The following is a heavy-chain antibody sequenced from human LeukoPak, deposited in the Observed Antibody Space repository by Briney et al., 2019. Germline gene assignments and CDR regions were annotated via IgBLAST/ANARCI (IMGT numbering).Heavy chain of an antibody. CDR1: GGTFSSYA. Sequence: ASVKVSCKASGGTFSSYAISWVRQAPGQGLEWIGGIIPIFGTANYAQKFQGRVTITADESTSTAYMELSSLRSEDTAVYYCARDRGRWLPGWFDPWGQGTLVTVSS. CDR2: IIPIFGTA. J-gene: IGHJ5*02. CDR3: ARDRGRWLPGWFDP. D-gene: IGHD3-10*01. V-gene: IGHV1-69*13.